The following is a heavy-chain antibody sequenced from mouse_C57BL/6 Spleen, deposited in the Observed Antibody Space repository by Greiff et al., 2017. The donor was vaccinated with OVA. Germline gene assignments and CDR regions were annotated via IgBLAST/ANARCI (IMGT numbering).Heavy chain of an antibody. V-gene: IGHV5-4*01. D-gene: IGHD3-3*01. Sequence: EVQRVESGGGLVKPGGSLKLSCAASGFTFSSYAMSWVRQTPEKRLEWVATISDGGSYTYYPDNVKGRFTISRDNAKNNLYLQMSHLKSEDTAMYYCAREGDENYFDDWGQGTTLTVSS. CDR3: AREGDENYFDD. J-gene: IGHJ2*01. CDR2: ISDGGSYT. CDR1: GFTFSSYA.